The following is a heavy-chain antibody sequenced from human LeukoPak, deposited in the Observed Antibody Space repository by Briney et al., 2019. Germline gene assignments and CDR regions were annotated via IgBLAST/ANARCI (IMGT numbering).Heavy chain of an antibody. V-gene: IGHV3-30*18. Sequence: GGSLRLSCVASGFTFRSYGMDWVRQAPGKGLEWVAVISYDGSNKYYADSVKGRFTISRDNSKNTLYLQMNSLRAEDTAVYYCAKDRSGSYYGDAFDIWGQGTMVTVSS. CDR3: AKDRSGSYYGDAFDI. CDR1: GFTFRSYG. D-gene: IGHD1-26*01. J-gene: IGHJ3*02. CDR2: ISYDGSNK.